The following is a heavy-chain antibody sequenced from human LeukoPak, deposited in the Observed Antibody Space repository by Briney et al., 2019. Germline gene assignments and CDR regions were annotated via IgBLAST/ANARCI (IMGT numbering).Heavy chain of an antibody. V-gene: IGHV1-18*01. J-gene: IGHJ6*03. CDR3: ARDIYSSGKEDYYYYYYMDV. Sequence: ASVKVSCKASGYTFTSYGISWVRQAPGQGLEWMGWISAYNGNTNYAQKLQGRVSMTTDTSTSTAYMELRSLRSDDTAVYYCARDIYSSGKEDYYYYYYMDVWDKGTTVTVSS. CDR1: GYTFTSYG. D-gene: IGHD6-19*01. CDR2: ISAYNGNT.